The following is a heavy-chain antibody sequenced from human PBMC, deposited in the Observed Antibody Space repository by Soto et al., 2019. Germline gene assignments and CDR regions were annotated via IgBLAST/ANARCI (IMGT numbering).Heavy chain of an antibody. J-gene: IGHJ4*02. Sequence: ASVKVSCKASGYTFTSYYMHWVRQAPGQGLEWMGIINPSGGSTSYAQKFQGRVTMTRDTSTSTVYMELSSLRSEDTAVYYCARDLHGRGLLPDYYFDYWGQGTLVTVSS. CDR2: INPSGGST. CDR3: ARDLHGRGLLPDYYFDY. D-gene: IGHD2-15*01. V-gene: IGHV1-46*03. CDR1: GYTFTSYY.